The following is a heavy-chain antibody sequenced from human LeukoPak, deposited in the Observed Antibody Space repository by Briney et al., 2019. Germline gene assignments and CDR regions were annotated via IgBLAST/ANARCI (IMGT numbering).Heavy chain of an antibody. Sequence: GSLRLSCAASGFTFSSYSMNWVRQAPGKGLEWVSFISSSSTYIYYADSVKGRFTISRDNAKNSLYLQMNSLRAEDTAVYYCARDRYSSDVQYYFDYWGQGTLVTVSS. CDR2: ISSSSTYI. D-gene: IGHD6-19*01. CDR1: GFTFSSYS. CDR3: ARDRYSSDVQYYFDY. J-gene: IGHJ4*02. V-gene: IGHV3-21*01.